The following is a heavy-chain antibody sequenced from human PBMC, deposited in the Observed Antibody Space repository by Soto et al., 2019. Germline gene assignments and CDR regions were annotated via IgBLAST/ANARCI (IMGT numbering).Heavy chain of an antibody. J-gene: IGHJ4*02. V-gene: IGHV1-18*01. Sequence: ASGKVSCKASGYRFTNHGISWVRQAPGQGLEWMGWISGNDGKTKYARKFQGRVTMTTDTSTSTAYMEVRSLRSDDTAVYYCARDSYPLAYYFDHWGQGTLVTVSS. CDR1: GYRFTNHG. CDR2: ISGNDGKT. CDR3: ARDSYPLAYYFDH.